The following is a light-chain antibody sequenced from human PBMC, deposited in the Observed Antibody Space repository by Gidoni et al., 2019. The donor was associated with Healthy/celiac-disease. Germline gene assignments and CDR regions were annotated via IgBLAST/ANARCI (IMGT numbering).Light chain of an antibody. CDR3: QQYDNLPYT. V-gene: IGKV1-33*01. CDR2: DAS. J-gene: IGKJ2*01. CDR1: QDISNY. Sequence: DILMTQPPSSLSASVGDRVTITCQASQDISNYLNWYQQKPGKAPKLLIYDASNLETGVPSRFSGSGSGTDFTFTISSLQPEDIATYYCQQYDNLPYTFGQGTKLEIK.